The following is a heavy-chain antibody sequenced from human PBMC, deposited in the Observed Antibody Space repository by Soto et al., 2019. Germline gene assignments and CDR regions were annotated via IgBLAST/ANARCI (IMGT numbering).Heavy chain of an antibody. D-gene: IGHD6-6*01. V-gene: IGHV4-34*01. CDR3: ARGVAARPWFYYYYGMDV. Sequence: PSETLSLTCAVYGGSFSGYYWSWIRQPPGKGLEWIGEINHSGSTNYNPSLKSRVTISVDTSKNQFSLKLSSVTAADTAVYYCARGVAARPWFYYYYGMDVWGQGTTVT. CDR1: GGSFSGYY. CDR2: INHSGST. J-gene: IGHJ6*02.